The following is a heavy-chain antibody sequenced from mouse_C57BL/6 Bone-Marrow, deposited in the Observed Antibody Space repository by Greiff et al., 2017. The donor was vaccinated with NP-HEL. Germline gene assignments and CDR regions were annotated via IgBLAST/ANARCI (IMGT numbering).Heavy chain of an antibody. CDR1: GFTFSSYG. Sequence: VQLKESGGDLVKPGGSLKLSCAASGFTFSSYGMSWVRQTPDKRLEWVATISSGGSYTYYPDSVKGRFTISRDNAKNTLYLQMSSLKSEDTAMYYCARHYISKRYYAMDYWGQGTSVTVSS. J-gene: IGHJ4*01. CDR2: ISSGGSYT. D-gene: IGHD1-3*01. CDR3: ARHYISKRYYAMDY. V-gene: IGHV5-6*01.